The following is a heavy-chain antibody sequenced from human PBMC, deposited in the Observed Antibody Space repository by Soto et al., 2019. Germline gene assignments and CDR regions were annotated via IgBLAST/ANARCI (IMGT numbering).Heavy chain of an antibody. CDR1: GGSISSYY. Sequence: SETLSLTCTVSGGSISSYYWSWIRQPPGKGLEWIGYIYYSGSTNYNPSLKSRVTISVDTSKNQFSLKLSSVTAADTAVYYCARGHYSSSWFNWFDPWGQGTLVTVS. V-gene: IGHV4-59*01. D-gene: IGHD6-13*01. CDR2: IYYSGST. CDR3: ARGHYSSSWFNWFDP. J-gene: IGHJ5*02.